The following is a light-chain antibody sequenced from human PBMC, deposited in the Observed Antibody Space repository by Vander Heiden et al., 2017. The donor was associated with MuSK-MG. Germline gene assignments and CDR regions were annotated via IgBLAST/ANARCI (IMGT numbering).Light chain of an antibody. CDR2: AAS. Sequence: DIQITQSPSSLSASVGDRVTITCRASQSISNYLAWYQQKPGKVPKVLIYAASTLQPGVPSRFSGSGSGTDFTLTISSLQPEDVATYFCQKENSAPLTFGGGTKVEIK. V-gene: IGKV1-27*01. J-gene: IGKJ4*01. CDR1: QSISNY. CDR3: QKENSAPLT.